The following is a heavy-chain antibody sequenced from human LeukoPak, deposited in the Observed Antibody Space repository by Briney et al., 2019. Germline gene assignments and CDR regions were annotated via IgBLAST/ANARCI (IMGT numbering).Heavy chain of an antibody. CDR3: ASAVAVAGGGY. Sequence: GSLRLSCAASGFTFSSYWMHWVRQAPGKGLVWVSRINSDGSSTIYADSVKGRFTTSRDNAKNTLYLQMNSLRAEDTAVYYCASAVAVAGGGYWGQGTLVTVSS. CDR2: INSDGSST. V-gene: IGHV3-74*01. D-gene: IGHD6-19*01. CDR1: GFTFSSYW. J-gene: IGHJ4*02.